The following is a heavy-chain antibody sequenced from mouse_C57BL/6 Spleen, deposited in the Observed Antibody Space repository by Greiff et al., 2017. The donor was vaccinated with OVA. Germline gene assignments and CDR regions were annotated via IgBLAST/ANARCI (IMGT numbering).Heavy chain of an antibody. J-gene: IGHJ2*01. CDR2: ISYDGSN. V-gene: IGHV3-6*01. D-gene: IGHD1-1*01. CDR1: GYSITSGYY. CDR3: ARDYYGSSLYFDY. Sequence: EVKLQESGPGLVKPSQSLSLTCSVTGYSITSGYYWNWIRQFPGNKLEWMGYISYDGSNNYNPSLKNRISITRDTSKNQFFLKLNSVTTEDTATYYCARDYYGSSLYFDYWGQGTTLTVSS.